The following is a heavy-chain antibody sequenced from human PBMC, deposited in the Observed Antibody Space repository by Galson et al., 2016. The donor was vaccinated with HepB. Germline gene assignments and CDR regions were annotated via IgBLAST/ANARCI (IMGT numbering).Heavy chain of an antibody. J-gene: IGHJ4*02. Sequence: SLRLSCAASGFTFHDYFMTWIRQAPGKGLEWVSYISSSGNTIYYGDSVKGRFTISRDNAKDSLYLQMNSLRAEDTAVYYCAKAVVVIPLYFDYWGQGTLVTVSS. CDR1: GFTFHDYF. CDR3: AKAVVVIPLYFDY. CDR2: ISSSGNTI. V-gene: IGHV3-11*01. D-gene: IGHD3-22*01.